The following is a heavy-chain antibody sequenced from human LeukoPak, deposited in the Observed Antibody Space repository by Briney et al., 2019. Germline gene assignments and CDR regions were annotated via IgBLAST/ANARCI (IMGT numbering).Heavy chain of an antibody. CDR2: IYYSGST. V-gene: IGHV4-59*12. J-gene: IGHJ6*03. CDR1: GGSISSYY. Sequence: SETLSLTCTVSGGSISSYYWSWIRQPPGKGLEWIGYIYYSGSTNYNPSLKSRVTISVDTSKNQFSLKLSSVTAADTAVYYCAREQDDYYYYMDVWGKGTTVTVSS. CDR3: AREQDDYYYYMDV.